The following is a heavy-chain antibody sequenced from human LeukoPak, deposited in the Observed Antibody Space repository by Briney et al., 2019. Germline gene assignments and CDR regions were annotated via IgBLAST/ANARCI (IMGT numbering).Heavy chain of an antibody. J-gene: IGHJ4*02. V-gene: IGHV1-18*01. CDR3: ARDEGVGERGAY. CDR1: GFTFTNYG. D-gene: IGHD3-16*01. Sequence: ATVKVSCKASGFTFTNYGISWVRQAPGQGLEWMGWISAYNGDTNYAQKLQDRVTMTTDTSTSTAYMELRSLRSDDTAMYYCARDEGVGERGAYWGQGTLVTVSS. CDR2: ISAYNGDT.